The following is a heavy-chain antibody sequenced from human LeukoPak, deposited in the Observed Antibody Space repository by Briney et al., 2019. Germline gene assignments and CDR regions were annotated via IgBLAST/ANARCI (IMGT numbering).Heavy chain of an antibody. D-gene: IGHD3-22*01. V-gene: IGHV3-53*01. Sequence: GGSLRLSCAVSGFIVSSNYMSWVRQAPGKGLEWVSVIYSGGSTYYADSVKGRFIISRDNSKNTLYLQMNSLRAEDTAVYYCAKGGAYYYDSSAYYRDWGQGTLVTVSS. J-gene: IGHJ4*02. CDR3: AKGGAYYYDSSAYYRD. CDR1: GFIVSSNY. CDR2: IYSGGST.